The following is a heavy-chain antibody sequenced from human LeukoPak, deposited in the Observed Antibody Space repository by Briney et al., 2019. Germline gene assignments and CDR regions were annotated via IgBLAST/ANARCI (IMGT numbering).Heavy chain of an antibody. CDR2: IYHSGST. J-gene: IGHJ4*02. Sequence: SETLSLTCTVSGGSISSGGYYWSWIRQHPGKGLEWIGYIYHSGSTYYNPSLKTRAIISLDRSKSQFSLSLASVTAADTAVYYCARVQGFTFLQFDYWGQGTLATVSS. CDR3: ARVQGFTFLQFDY. D-gene: IGHD5-24*01. V-gene: IGHV4-30-2*01. CDR1: GGSISSGGYY.